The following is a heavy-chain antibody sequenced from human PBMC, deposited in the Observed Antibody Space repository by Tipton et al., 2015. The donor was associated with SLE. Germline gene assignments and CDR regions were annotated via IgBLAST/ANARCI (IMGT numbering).Heavy chain of an antibody. Sequence: SLRLSCVVSGFTFSSYAISWVRQAPEKGLEWVSGISPSGGTTYYAGSVKGRFTISRDNSINTLYLQMNSLRAEDTAIYFCAKHLGGVTSASFDYWGQGTLVTVSS. CDR1: GFTFSSYA. CDR2: ISPSGGTT. D-gene: IGHD3-3*01. CDR3: AKHLGGVTSASFDY. J-gene: IGHJ4*02. V-gene: IGHV3-23*01.